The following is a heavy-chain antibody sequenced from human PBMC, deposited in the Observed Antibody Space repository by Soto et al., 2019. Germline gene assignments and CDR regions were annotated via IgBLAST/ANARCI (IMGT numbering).Heavy chain of an antibody. Sequence: QVQLVQSGAEVKKPGASVKVPCKASGYTFTNYGISWVRQAPGQGLEWMGWINTYNGNTNHAQKFQGRVTMTTDTSTSPAYMERRSLRSDDTAVYYCARGVGSGTYYNQYNWFDPWGQGTLVTVSS. D-gene: IGHD3-10*01. V-gene: IGHV1-18*01. CDR1: GYTFTNYG. CDR2: INTYNGNT. J-gene: IGHJ5*02. CDR3: ARGVGSGTYYNQYNWFDP.